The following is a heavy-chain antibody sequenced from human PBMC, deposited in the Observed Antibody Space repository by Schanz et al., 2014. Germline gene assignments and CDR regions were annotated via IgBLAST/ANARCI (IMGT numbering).Heavy chain of an antibody. V-gene: IGHV3-66*01. CDR3: ASPPISVAGRLADY. D-gene: IGHD6-19*01. CDR2: IDYAGST. CDR1: GFTFSNHA. Sequence: EVQLLESGGGLVQPGGSLRLSCAASGFTFSNHALNWVRQPPGKGLEWVSLIDYAGSTNYADSVKGRMTVSRDTSKNALFLQMNNLRAEDTAVYYCASPPISVAGRLADYWGQGILVAVSS. J-gene: IGHJ4*02.